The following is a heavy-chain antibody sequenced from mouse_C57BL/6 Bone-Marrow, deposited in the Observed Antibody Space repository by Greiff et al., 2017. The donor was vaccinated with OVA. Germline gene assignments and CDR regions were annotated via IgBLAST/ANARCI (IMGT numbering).Heavy chain of an antibody. V-gene: IGHV10-1*01. D-gene: IGHD2-3*01. CDR2: IRSKSNNYAT. Sequence: EVQLVESGGGLVQPKGSLKLSCAASGFIFHTYAMNWVRQAPGKGLEWVARIRSKSNNYATYYADSVKDRFTISRDDSESMLYLQMNNLKTEDTAMYYCVRHDVYWYFDVWGTGTTVTVSS. CDR3: VRHDVYWYFDV. J-gene: IGHJ1*03. CDR1: GFIFHTYA.